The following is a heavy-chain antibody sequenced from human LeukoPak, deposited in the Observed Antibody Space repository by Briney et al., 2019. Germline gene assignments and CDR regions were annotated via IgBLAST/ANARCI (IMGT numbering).Heavy chain of an antibody. CDR1: GFTFSSYA. CDR3: AKDGIFGVSYYYYYMDV. D-gene: IGHD3-3*01. Sequence: GGSLRLSCAASGFTFSSYAVSWVRQAPGKGLEWVSAISGSGGSTYYADSVKGRFTISRDNSKNTLYLQMNSLRAEDTAVYYCAKDGIFGVSYYYYYMDVWGKGTTVTVSS. V-gene: IGHV3-23*01. CDR2: ISGSGGST. J-gene: IGHJ6*03.